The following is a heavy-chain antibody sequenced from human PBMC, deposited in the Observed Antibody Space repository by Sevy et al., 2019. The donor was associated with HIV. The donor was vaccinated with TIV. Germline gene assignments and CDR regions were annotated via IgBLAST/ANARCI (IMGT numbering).Heavy chain of an antibody. CDR2: ISHDEGYK. D-gene: IGHD2-21*02. J-gene: IGHJ4*02. CDR3: ARLVSCGGDCYYLDS. CDR1: EFSFSDYD. V-gene: IGHV3-30*01. Sequence: GGSLRLSCAASEFSFSDYDMHWVRQAPGKGLDWVAVISHDEGYKNYAESVKVRFTISRDNFKNTLFLKMDSLRPEDTAVYFCARLVSCGGDCYYLDSWGQGALVTVSS.